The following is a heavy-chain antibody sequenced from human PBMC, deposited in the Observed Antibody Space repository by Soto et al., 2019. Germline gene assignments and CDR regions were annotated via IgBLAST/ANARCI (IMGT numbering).Heavy chain of an antibody. D-gene: IGHD6-13*01. CDR1: GGSISSFNW. J-gene: IGHJ4*02. V-gene: IGHV4-4*02. CDR2: MFHTGKT. CDR3: ARGEVGSSWRFDC. Sequence: QVQLQESGPGLVKPSGTLSLTCAVSGGSISSFNWWSWVRQPPGKGLEWIGEMFHTGKTNYNPSRKSRTPISDDKSKNQFSLHLTSATAAGTAVDYSARGEVGSSWRFDCWGQGTLVTVSS.